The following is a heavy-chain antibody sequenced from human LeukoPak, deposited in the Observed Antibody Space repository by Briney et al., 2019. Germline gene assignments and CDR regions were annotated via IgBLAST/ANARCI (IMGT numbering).Heavy chain of an antibody. CDR2: ISHHGSNK. D-gene: IGHD3-22*01. CDR1: GFIFSSYG. Sequence: GGSLRLSCAASGFIFSSYGMHWVRRAPGKGLEWVAVISHHGSNKYYADSVKGRFTISRDNSKNTVYLQTNSLRAEDTAVYYCAKDVYHYESSGYYDYWGQGTLVTVSS. V-gene: IGHV3-30*18. J-gene: IGHJ4*02. CDR3: AKDVYHYESSGYYDY.